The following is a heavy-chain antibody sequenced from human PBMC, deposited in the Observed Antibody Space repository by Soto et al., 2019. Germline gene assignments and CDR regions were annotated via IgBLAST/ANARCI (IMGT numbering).Heavy chain of an antibody. V-gene: IGHV1-46*01. CDR3: ARRSPPSAFDY. Sequence: QVQLLQSGAEVKKPGASVKISCKASGYTFTTYHIQWVRQAPGQGLEWMGVITPSGGYTTYAQRFQGRVTMTRDTSTSTVYMELSSLRSDDTAVYYCARRSPPSAFDYWGQGTLVTVSS. CDR1: GYTFTTYH. J-gene: IGHJ4*02. CDR2: ITPSGGYT.